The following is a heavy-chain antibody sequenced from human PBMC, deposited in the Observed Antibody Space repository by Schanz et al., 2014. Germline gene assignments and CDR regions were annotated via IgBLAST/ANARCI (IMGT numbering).Heavy chain of an antibody. CDR2: ISDSGDTA. Sequence: EVQVVESGGGLVQPGGSLRLSCASSGFSFTTYAMSWVRQAPGKGLEWVSLISDSGDTAYYADSVKGRFTISRDNFKNTLYLQMNSLRAEDTAVYYCAKGRFGELSAFDIWGQGTMVTVSS. CDR3: AKGRFGELSAFDI. V-gene: IGHV3-23*04. D-gene: IGHD3-10*01. CDR1: GFSFTTYA. J-gene: IGHJ3*02.